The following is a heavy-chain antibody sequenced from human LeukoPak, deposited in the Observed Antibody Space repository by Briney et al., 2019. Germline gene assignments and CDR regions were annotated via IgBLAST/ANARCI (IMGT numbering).Heavy chain of an antibody. Sequence: PGGSLRLSCAASGFIFRRYWMSWVRQARGKGLEWVANIKQDGSEKYYVDSAKGRFTIYRDNAKNSLYLQMNSPRAEDTAVYYCVRDDSSGRYYLDSWGQGTLVTVSS. CDR1: GFIFRRYW. J-gene: IGHJ4*02. D-gene: IGHD3-22*01. V-gene: IGHV3-7*01. CDR3: VRDDSSGRYYLDS. CDR2: IKQDGSEK.